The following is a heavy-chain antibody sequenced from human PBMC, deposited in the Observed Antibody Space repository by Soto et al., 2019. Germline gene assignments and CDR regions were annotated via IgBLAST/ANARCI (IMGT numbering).Heavy chain of an antibody. CDR2: ITRSGTTV. V-gene: IGHV3-48*02. CDR1: GFTFSSYS. CDR3: ARGSSNGAYYFDF. D-gene: IGHD6-13*01. Sequence: EVPLVESGGGLVQPGGSLRLSCAASGFTFSSYSLNWVLQAPGKGLEWVSYITRSGTTVYYADSVRGRFTISRDNAKDSLYLQMNSLRDDDTAVYYGARGSSNGAYYFDFWGQGTLVTVSS. J-gene: IGHJ4*02.